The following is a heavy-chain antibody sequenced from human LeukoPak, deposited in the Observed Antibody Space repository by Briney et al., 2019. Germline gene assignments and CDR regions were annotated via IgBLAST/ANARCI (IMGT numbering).Heavy chain of an antibody. CDR3: AKEESSSGWCY. CDR2: ISYDGSNK. CDR1: GFTFSSYG. V-gene: IGHV3-30*18. D-gene: IGHD6-19*01. Sequence: GRSLRLSCAASGFTFSSYGMHWVRQAPGKGLEWVAVISYDGSNKYYADSVKGRFTISRDNSKNTLYLQMNSLRAEDTAVYYCAKEESSSGWCYWGQGTLVTVSS. J-gene: IGHJ4*02.